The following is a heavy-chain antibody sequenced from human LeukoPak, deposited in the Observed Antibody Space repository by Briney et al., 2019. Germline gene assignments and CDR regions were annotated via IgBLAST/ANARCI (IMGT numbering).Heavy chain of an antibody. D-gene: IGHD1-26*01. Sequence: GSSVKVSCKASGGTFSSYAISWVRQAPGQGLEWMGRIIPILGIANYAQKFQGRVTITADKFTSTAYMELGSLRSEDTAVYYCAREWELAAVDYWGQGTLVTVSS. V-gene: IGHV1-69*04. CDR3: AREWELAAVDY. CDR2: IIPILGIA. J-gene: IGHJ4*02. CDR1: GGTFSSYA.